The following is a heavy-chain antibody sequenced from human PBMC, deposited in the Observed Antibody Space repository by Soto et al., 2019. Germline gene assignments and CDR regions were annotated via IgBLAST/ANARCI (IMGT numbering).Heavy chain of an antibody. D-gene: IGHD2-21*02. CDR1: GGSISYEYYH. CDR2: IHYSGSI. J-gene: IGHJ6*02. CDR3: AREDDGGDRDYYGLDV. Sequence: QVQLQQSGPGLVKPSQTLSLTCTVSGGSISYEYYHWTWIRQSPGKGLEWIGYIHYSGSIIYNPSVKSRVTISVDTSKNQCSLQLSSVTAADAAVYFCAREDDGGDRDYYGLDVWGQGTTVTVSS. V-gene: IGHV4-30-4*08.